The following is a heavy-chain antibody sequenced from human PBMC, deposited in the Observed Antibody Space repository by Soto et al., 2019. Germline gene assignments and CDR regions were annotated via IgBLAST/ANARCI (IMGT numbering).Heavy chain of an antibody. V-gene: IGHV4-30-2*01. J-gene: IGHJ3*01. D-gene: IGHD3-22*01. CDR1: GGSISSGGYS. CDR2: IYHSGST. CDR3: GRGLALAYYDSSGYYPYAFYV. Sequence: QLQLQESGSGLVKPSQTLSLTCAVSGGSISSGGYSWSWIRQPPGKGLEWIGYIYHSGSTYYNPSLKSRVTISVDRSKTQCSLKLCSVTAADTAVYYFGRGLALAYYDSSGYYPYAFYVCCQGTLVSDSS.